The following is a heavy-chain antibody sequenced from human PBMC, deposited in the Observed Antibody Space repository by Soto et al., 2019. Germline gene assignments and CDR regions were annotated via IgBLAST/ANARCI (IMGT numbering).Heavy chain of an antibody. CDR2: ISGSGGST. D-gene: IGHD6-19*01. Sequence: GGSLRLSCAASGLTFSSYAMSWVRQAPRKGLEWISAISGSGGSTYYTDSEKSRFTISRDNSKNTLYLQMNSLRAEDTAVYYCAKSGYSSGGPGNDAFDIWGQGTMVTVSS. CDR1: GLTFSSYA. J-gene: IGHJ3*02. CDR3: AKSGYSSGGPGNDAFDI. V-gene: IGHV3-23*01.